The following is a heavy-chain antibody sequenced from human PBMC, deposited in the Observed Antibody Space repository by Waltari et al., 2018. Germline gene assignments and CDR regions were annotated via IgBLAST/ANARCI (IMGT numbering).Heavy chain of an antibody. V-gene: IGHV4-34*01. J-gene: IGHJ4*02. CDR2: INHSGST. CDR1: GGSFSCYY. CDR3: ARGHSGIGR. Sequence: QVQLQQWGAGLLKPSETLSLTCAVYGGSFSCYYWSWIRQPPGKGLEWIGEINHSGSTNYNPSLKSRVTISVDTSKNQFSLKLSSVTTADTAVYYCARGHSGIGRWGQGTLVTVSS. D-gene: IGHD1-26*01.